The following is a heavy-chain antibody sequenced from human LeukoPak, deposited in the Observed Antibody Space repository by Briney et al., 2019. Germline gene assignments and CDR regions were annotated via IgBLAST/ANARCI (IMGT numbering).Heavy chain of an antibody. CDR3: ARGNILTGYCFDF. CDR2: IHYTGAT. J-gene: IGHJ4*02. CDR1: GGSITGYY. Sequence: SETLSLTCAVYGGSITGYYWSWIRQTPGRGLEWVGEIHYTGATSYNPSLKSRATISTDTSKKQFSLRLSSVTAADTAVYYCARGNILTGYCFDFWGQGALVTVSS. V-gene: IGHV4-34*01. D-gene: IGHD3-9*01.